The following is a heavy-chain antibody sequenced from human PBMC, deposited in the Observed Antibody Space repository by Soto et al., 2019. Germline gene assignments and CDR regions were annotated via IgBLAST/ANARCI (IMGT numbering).Heavy chain of an antibody. CDR3: ARDGRYSGYDWASGAFDI. D-gene: IGHD5-12*01. CDR1: GDSVSSNSAA. CDR2: TYYRSKWYN. J-gene: IGHJ3*02. Sequence: QSQTLSLTCAISGDSVSSNSAAWNWIRQSPSRGLEWLGRTYYRSKWYNDYAVSVKSRITINPDTSKNQFSLQLNSVTPEDTAVYYCARDGRYSGYDWASGAFDIWGQGTMVTVSS. V-gene: IGHV6-1*01.